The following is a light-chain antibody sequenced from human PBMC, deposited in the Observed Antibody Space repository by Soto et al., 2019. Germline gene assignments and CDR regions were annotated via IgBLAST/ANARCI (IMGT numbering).Light chain of an antibody. Sequence: HSVLTQPPSVSGAPGQTVTISCTGSSSNIGRGYDVHWYQQVPGSAPRLLLSGDSNRPSGVPDRFSGSRSGTSASLAITGLQAEDEADYYCQTFDSTLTISWVFGGGTKVTVL. CDR1: SSNIGRGYD. CDR3: QTFDSTLTISWV. CDR2: GDS. J-gene: IGLJ3*02. V-gene: IGLV1-40*01.